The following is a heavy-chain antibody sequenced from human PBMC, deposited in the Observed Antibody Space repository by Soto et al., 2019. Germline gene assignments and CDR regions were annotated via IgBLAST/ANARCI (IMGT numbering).Heavy chain of an antibody. CDR1: GFTFSSHA. Sequence: QVQLVESGGGVVQPGRSLRLSCAASGFTFSSHAMHWVRQAPGKGLEWVAVISYDGSNKYYADSVKGRFTISRDNSKNTLYLQMNSLRAEDTAVYYCARETYYDFWSGPYYGMDVWGQGTTVTVSS. J-gene: IGHJ6*02. CDR3: ARETYYDFWSGPYYGMDV. CDR2: ISYDGSNK. V-gene: IGHV3-30-3*01. D-gene: IGHD3-3*01.